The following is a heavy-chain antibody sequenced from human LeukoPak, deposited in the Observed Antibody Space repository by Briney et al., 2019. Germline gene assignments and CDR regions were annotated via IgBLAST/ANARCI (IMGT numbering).Heavy chain of an antibody. CDR3: ARDFQWLVPAEYSST. J-gene: IGHJ1*01. CDR2: LNPNSGAT. D-gene: IGHD6-19*01. Sequence: ASVKVSCKASGYTFTGYYIHWVRQAPGQGLEWMGWLNPNSGATNVAQKFQGRVTMTRDTSINTAYMEMSSLRSDDTAVYYCARDFQWLVPAEYSSTGAWAPWSPSPQ. V-gene: IGHV1-2*02. CDR1: GYTFTGYY.